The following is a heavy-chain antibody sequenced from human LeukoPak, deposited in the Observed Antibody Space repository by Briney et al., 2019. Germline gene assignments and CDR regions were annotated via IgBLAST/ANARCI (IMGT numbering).Heavy chain of an antibody. Sequence: SGTLCLTCAVSGYSLSSGDYWGGLRQPPGKGREWIGRIYHSSIANYNPSLKSRVTISVDTSKNQFSLTLSSVTAADTAGLYCARDGGDYGGSNDAFDIWGQGTMVTVSS. CDR2: IYHSSIA. CDR3: ARDGGDYGGSNDAFDI. CDR1: GYSLSSGDY. V-gene: IGHV4-38-2*02. D-gene: IGHD4-23*01. J-gene: IGHJ3*02.